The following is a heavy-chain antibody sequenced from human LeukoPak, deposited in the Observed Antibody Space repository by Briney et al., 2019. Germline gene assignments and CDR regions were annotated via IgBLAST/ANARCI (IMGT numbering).Heavy chain of an antibody. V-gene: IGHV1-2*02. Sequence: ASVKVSCKASGYTFTGYYMHWVRQAPGQGLEWMGWINPNSCGTNYAQKFQGRVTMTRDTSISTAYMELSRLRSDDTAVYYCARILYGDYDIIDYWGQGTLVTVSS. CDR1: GYTFTGYY. CDR2: INPNSCGT. D-gene: IGHD4-17*01. CDR3: ARILYGDYDIIDY. J-gene: IGHJ4*02.